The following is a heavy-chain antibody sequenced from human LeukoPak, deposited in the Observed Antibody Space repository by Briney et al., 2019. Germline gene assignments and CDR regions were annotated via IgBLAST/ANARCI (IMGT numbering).Heavy chain of an antibody. V-gene: IGHV4-34*01. CDR1: SGSFSGYY. CDR2: INHSGST. CDR3: ARAVGGLRFLEWLPPRNNWFDP. Sequence: SETLSLTCAVYSGSFSGYYWSWIRQPPGKGLEWIGEINHSGSTNYNPSLKSRVTISVDTSKNQFSLKLSSVTAADTAVYYCARAVGGLRFLEWLPPRNNWFDPWGQGTLVTV. J-gene: IGHJ5*02. D-gene: IGHD3-3*01.